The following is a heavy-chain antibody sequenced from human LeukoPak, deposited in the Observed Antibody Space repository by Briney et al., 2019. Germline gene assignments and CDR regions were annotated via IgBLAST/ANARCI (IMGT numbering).Heavy chain of an antibody. CDR1: GFTFSSYG. D-gene: IGHD5-18*01. CDR2: IWYDGSNK. CDR3: ARDYVDTAMVPPYYYYGMDV. V-gene: IGHV3-33*01. Sequence: GGSLRPSCAASGFTFSSYGMHWVRQPPGKGLEWVAVIWYDGSNKYYADSVKGRFTISRDNSKNTLYLQMNSLRAEDTAVYYCARDYVDTAMVPPYYYYGMDVWGQGTTVTVSS. J-gene: IGHJ6*02.